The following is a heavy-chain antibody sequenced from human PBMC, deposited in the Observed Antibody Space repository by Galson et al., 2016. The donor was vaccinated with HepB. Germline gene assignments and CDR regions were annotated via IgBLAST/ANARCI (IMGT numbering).Heavy chain of an antibody. D-gene: IGHD3-16*01. Sequence: SLRLSCADSGFIFRSYAMNWVRQAPGKGLEWLAVISNDGSTKYYADSVKGRFTISRDNSKNTLYLQMNSLRAEDTAVYYCARLIASPWNDYYYYGMDVWGQGTTVTVSS. CDR2: ISNDGSTK. CDR1: GFIFRSYA. V-gene: IGHV3-30-3*01. CDR3: ARLIASPWNDYYYYGMDV. J-gene: IGHJ6*02.